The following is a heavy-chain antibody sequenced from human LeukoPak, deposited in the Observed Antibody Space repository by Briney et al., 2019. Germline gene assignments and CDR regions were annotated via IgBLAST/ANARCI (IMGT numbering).Heavy chain of an antibody. V-gene: IGHV4-4*07. CDR3: ARDFGGLRGPTRFDY. D-gene: IGHD3-3*01. CDR1: GGSISSYY. J-gene: IGHJ4*02. CDR2: VHTSGST. Sequence: SETLSLTCTVSGGSISSYYWSWIRQPAGKGLEWIGRVHTSGSTNYNPSLKSRVTMSVDTSKSQFSLKLSSVTAADTAVYYCARDFGGLRGPTRFDYWGQGTLVTVSS.